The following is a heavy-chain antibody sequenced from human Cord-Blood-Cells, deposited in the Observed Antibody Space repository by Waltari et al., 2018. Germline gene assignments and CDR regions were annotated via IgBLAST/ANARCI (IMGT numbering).Heavy chain of an antibody. J-gene: IGHJ3*02. Sequence: VQLVESGGGLIQPGGSLRLSCAASGFTVSRNYMSWVRQAPGKGLGWVSFIYSCGSTYYADSVKGRFTISRDNSKNTLYLQMNSLRAEDTAVYYCARYIAARAFDIWGQGTMVTVSS. CDR1: GFTVSRNY. D-gene: IGHD6-6*01. V-gene: IGHV3-53*01. CDR3: ARYIAARAFDI. CDR2: IYSCGST.